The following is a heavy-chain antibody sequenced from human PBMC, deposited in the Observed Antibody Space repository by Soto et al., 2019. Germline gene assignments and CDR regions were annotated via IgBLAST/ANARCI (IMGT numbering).Heavy chain of an antibody. J-gene: IGHJ4*02. CDR1: WGSVSSNTAT. CDR3: AGELDIHHGLGY. Sequence: SETLSLTCAISWGSVSSNTATWNWVRQSPSRGLEWLGRTYYRSNWNFDYALSVKSRITINPDTSKNQFSLQLNSLTPEDTAVYYCAGELDIHHGLGYWGPGTSVTVSS. D-gene: IGHD3-3*02. CDR2: TYYRSNWNF. V-gene: IGHV6-1*01.